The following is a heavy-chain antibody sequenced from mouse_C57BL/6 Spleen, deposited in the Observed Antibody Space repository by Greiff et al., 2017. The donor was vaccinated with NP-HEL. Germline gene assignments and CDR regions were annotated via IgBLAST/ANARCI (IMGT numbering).Heavy chain of an antibody. D-gene: IGHD1-1*01. CDR1: GYSITSGYY. CDR2: ISYDGSN. J-gene: IGHJ2*01. V-gene: IGHV3-6*01. Sequence: EVKLMESGPGLVKPSQSLSLTCSVTGYSITSGYYWNWIRQFPGNKLEWMGYISYDGSNNYNPSLKNRISITRDTSKNQFFLKLNSVTTEDTATYYCARDNYGSSYGGYWGQGTTLTVSS. CDR3: ARDNYGSSYGGY.